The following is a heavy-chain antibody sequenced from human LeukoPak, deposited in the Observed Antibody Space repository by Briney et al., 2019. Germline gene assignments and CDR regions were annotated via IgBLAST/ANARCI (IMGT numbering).Heavy chain of an antibody. CDR2: ISAYNGNT. Sequence: GASVKVSCKASGYTFTSYGISWVRQAPGQGLEWMGWISAYNGNTNYAQKLQGRVTMTTDTSTSTAYMELRSLRSDDTAVYYCARDLLGYCSGGSCYAGWFDPWGQGTLSPSPQ. CDR1: GYTFTSYG. D-gene: IGHD2-15*01. J-gene: IGHJ5*02. V-gene: IGHV1-18*04. CDR3: ARDLLGYCSGGSCYAGWFDP.